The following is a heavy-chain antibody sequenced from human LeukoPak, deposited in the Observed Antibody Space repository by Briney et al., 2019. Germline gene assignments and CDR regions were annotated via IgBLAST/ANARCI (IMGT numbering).Heavy chain of an antibody. CDR3: ATEEKFDGSGSYYYYYYYYMDV. CDR2: IYHSGST. D-gene: IGHD3-10*01. J-gene: IGHJ6*03. CDR1: GYSISSGYY. Sequence: SETLSLTCTVSGYSISSGYYWGWIRQPPGKGLEWIGSIYHSGSTYYNPSRKSRVTISVDTSKNQFSLKLSSVTAADTAVYYCATEEKFDGSGSYYYYYYYYMDVWGKGTTVTVSS. V-gene: IGHV4-38-2*02.